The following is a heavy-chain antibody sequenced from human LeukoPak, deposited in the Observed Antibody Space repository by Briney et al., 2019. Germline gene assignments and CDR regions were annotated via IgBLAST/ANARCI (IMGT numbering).Heavy chain of an antibody. J-gene: IGHJ3*01. CDR3: ARESGWGPPHAFDF. V-gene: IGHV3-74*01. Sequence: GGSLRLSCAASGFTFSSHWMHRVRQVPGEGLVWVSSIDSDGSTTNYADSVKGRFTISRDNSKNTLYLQMNSLRAEDTAVYYCARESGWGPPHAFDFWGQGTMVTVSS. CDR2: IDSDGSTT. D-gene: IGHD3-3*01. CDR1: GFTFSSHW.